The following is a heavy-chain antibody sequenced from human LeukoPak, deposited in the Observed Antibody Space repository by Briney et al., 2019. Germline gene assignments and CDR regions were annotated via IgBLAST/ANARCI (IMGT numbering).Heavy chain of an antibody. CDR2: IYSGGST. CDR3: ARVHATTVGFDY. Sequence: PGGSLRLSCAASGFTVSSNYMSWVRRAPGKGLEWVSVIYSGGSTYYADSVKGRFTASRDNSKNTLYLQMNRLRAEDTAVYYCARVHATTVGFDYWGQGTLVTVSS. CDR1: GFTVSSNY. D-gene: IGHD4-17*01. V-gene: IGHV3-53*01. J-gene: IGHJ4*02.